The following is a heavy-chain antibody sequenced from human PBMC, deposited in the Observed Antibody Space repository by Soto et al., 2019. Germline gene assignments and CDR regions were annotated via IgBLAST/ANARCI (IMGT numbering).Heavy chain of an antibody. CDR1: GFTFSSYG. CDR2: IWYDGSNK. Sequence: LRLSCAASGFTFSSYGMHWVRQAPGKGLEWVAVIWYDGSNKYYADSVKGRFTISRDNSKNTLYLQMNSLRAEDTAVYYCARDRYRYCSGGSCYFSWFDPWGQGTLVTVSS. CDR3: ARDRYRYCSGGSCYFSWFDP. J-gene: IGHJ5*02. D-gene: IGHD2-15*01. V-gene: IGHV3-33*01.